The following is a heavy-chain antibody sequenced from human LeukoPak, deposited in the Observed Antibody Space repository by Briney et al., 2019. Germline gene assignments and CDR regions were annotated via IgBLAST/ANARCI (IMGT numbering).Heavy chain of an antibody. Sequence: PSETLSLTCTVSGGSISSYYWSWIRQPAGEGLEWIGRLHTSGSTHYNPSLKSRVTISVDTSKNQFSLKLSSVTAADTAVYYCARGFTYYYDSALFDPWGQGTLVTVSS. D-gene: IGHD3-22*01. J-gene: IGHJ5*02. CDR3: ARGFTYYYDSALFDP. CDR2: LHTSGST. CDR1: GGSISSYY. V-gene: IGHV4-4*07.